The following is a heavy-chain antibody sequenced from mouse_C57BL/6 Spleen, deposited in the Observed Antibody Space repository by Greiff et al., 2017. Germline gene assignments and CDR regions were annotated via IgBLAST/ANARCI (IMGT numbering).Heavy chain of an antibody. CDR3: ARPGYYRNYYYARDY. D-gene: IGHD2-5*01. Sequence: DVQLQESGPGLVKPSQSLSLTCSVTGYSITSGYYWNWIRQFPGNKLEWMGYISYDGSNNYNPSLKNRISITRDTSKNQFFLKLNSVTTEDTATYYCARPGYYRNYYYARDYWGQGTSVTVSS. CDR1: GYSITSGYY. J-gene: IGHJ4*01. V-gene: IGHV3-6*01. CDR2: ISYDGSN.